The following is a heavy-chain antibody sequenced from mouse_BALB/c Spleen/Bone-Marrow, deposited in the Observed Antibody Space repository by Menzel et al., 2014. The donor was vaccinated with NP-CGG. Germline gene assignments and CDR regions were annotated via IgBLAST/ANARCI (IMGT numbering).Heavy chain of an antibody. Sequence: QVQLQQSGAELVRPGSSVKISCKASGYAFSSYWMNWVKQRPGRGLEWIGQIYPGDGDTNYNGKFKGKATLTADKSSSTAYMQLSSLTSEDSAVYFCARSRGYYVDYWGQSTTLTVSS. J-gene: IGHJ2*01. V-gene: IGHV1-80*01. CDR3: ARSRGYYVDY. CDR2: IYPGDGDT. CDR1: GYAFSSYW.